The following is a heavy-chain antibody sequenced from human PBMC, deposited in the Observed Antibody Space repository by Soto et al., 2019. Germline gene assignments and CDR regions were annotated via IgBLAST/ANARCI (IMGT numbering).Heavy chain of an antibody. Sequence: SETLSLTCTVSGGSISSRSYYWGWIRQPPGKGLEWIGSIYYSGSTYYNPSLKSRVTISVDTSKNQFSLKLSSVTAADTAVYYCARKSSIYSTWPLLDYWGRGTLVTVSS. D-gene: IGHD6-13*01. CDR3: ARKSSIYSTWPLLDY. V-gene: IGHV4-39*07. J-gene: IGHJ4*02. CDR1: GGSISSRSYY. CDR2: IYYSGST.